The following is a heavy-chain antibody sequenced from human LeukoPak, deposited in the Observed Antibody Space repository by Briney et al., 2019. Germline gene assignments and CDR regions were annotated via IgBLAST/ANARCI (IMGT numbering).Heavy chain of an antibody. CDR1: GGSISSSSYY. D-gene: IGHD3-10*01. Sequence: ETLSLTCTVSGGSISSSSYYWGWVRQAPGKGLEWVANIKTDGSQIYYVDSVKGRFTISRDNAKNSLYLQMNSLRAEDTAVYYCAKGSWVRGVTAPFDYWGQGTLVTVSS. CDR3: AKGSWVRGVTAPFDY. CDR2: IKTDGSQI. J-gene: IGHJ4*02. V-gene: IGHV3-7*01.